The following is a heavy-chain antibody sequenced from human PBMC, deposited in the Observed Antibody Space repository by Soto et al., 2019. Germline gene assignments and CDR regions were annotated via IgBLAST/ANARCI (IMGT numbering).Heavy chain of an antibody. V-gene: IGHV1-3*01. CDR2: INPGNGNT. J-gene: IGHJ4*02. Sequence: ASVKVSCKASGYTFTSYGISWVRQAPGQSPEWMGWINPGNGNTKYSQRFQGRVTITRDTSASTAYMELSSLTSEDTAVYYCARRGALTSYYYGYYFDYWGQGTLVTSPQ. CDR3: ARRGALTSYYYGYYFDY. CDR1: GYTFTSYG. D-gene: IGHD3-9*01.